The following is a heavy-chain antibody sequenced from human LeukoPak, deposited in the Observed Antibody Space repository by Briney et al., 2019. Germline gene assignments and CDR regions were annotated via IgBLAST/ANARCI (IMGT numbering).Heavy chain of an antibody. J-gene: IGHJ4*02. CDR2: IYYSGST. CDR1: GGSISSGGYY. Sequence: TSETLSLTCTVSGGSISSGGYYWSWIRQHPGKGLEWIGYIYYSGSTYYNPSLKSRVTISVDRSKNQFSLKLSSVTAADTAVYYCARARDSSGWPRYFDYWGQGTLVTVSS. CDR3: ARARDSSGWPRYFDY. D-gene: IGHD6-19*01. V-gene: IGHV4-31*03.